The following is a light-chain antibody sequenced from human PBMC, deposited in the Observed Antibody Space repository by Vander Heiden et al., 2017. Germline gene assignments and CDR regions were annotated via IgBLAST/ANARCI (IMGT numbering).Light chain of an antibody. V-gene: IGKV3-11*01. CDR1: QSVSSY. CDR2: DAS. Sequence: EIVLTQPPATLSLSPGERATLSCRASQSVSSYLAWYQQKPGQAPRLLIYDASNRATGIPARFSGSGSGTDFTLTISSLEPEDFAVYYCQQRRNWPPITFGQGTRLEIK. J-gene: IGKJ5*01. CDR3: QQRRNWPPIT.